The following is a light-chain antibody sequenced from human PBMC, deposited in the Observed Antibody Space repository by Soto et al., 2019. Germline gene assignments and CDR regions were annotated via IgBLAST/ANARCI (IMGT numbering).Light chain of an antibody. Sequence: DIVMTQSPDSLAVSLGERATINCKSSQSALYSSNNKSYLAWYQQKPGQPPKLLIYWASTRESGVPDRFSGSGSGTDFTLTISSLQAEDVAVYYCQQYYSTPPTFGQGTKVEIK. J-gene: IGKJ1*01. V-gene: IGKV4-1*01. CDR3: QQYYSTPPT. CDR1: QSALYSSNNKSY. CDR2: WAS.